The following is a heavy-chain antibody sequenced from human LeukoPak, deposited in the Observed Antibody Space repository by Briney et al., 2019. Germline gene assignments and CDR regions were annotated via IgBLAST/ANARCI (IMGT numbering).Heavy chain of an antibody. CDR1: GGTFSSYA. V-gene: IGHV1-69*05. Sequence: GASVKVSCKASGGTFSSYAISWVRQAPGQGLEWMGGIIPIFGTANYAQKFQGRVTITTDESTSTAYMEQSSLRSEDTAVYYCARDPQGGFDPWGQGTLVTVSS. CDR3: ARDPQGGFDP. J-gene: IGHJ5*02. CDR2: IIPIFGTA.